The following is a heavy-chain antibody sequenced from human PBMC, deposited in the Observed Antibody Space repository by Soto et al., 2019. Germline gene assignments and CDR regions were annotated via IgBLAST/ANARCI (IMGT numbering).Heavy chain of an antibody. CDR2: IYYSGST. D-gene: IGHD3-22*01. V-gene: IGHV4-59*01. CDR1: GGSISSYY. J-gene: IGHJ6*02. CDR3: ASGLYYYDSSGYYYYYYGMDV. Sequence: SETLSLTCTVSGGSISSYYWSWIRQPPGKGLEWIGYIYYSGSTNYNPSLKNRVTISVDTSKNQFSLKLSSVTAADTAVYYCASGLYYYDSSGYYYYYYGMDVWGQGTTVTVSS.